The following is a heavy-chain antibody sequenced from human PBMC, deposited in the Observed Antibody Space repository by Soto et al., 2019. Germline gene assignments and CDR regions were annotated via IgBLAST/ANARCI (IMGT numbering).Heavy chain of an antibody. CDR3: ARGYCSGGSCYLFDY. D-gene: IGHD2-15*01. CDR2: IIPIFGTA. CDR1: GGTFSSYA. V-gene: IGHV1-69*01. J-gene: IGHJ4*02. Sequence: SVKVSCKASGGTFSSYAIIWVRQAPGQGLEWMGGIIPIFGTANYAQKFQGRVTITADESTSTAYMELSSLRSEDTAVYYCARGYCSGGSCYLFDYWGQGTLVTVSS.